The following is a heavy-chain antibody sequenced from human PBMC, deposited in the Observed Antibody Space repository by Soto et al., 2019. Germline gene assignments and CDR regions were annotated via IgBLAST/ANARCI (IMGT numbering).Heavy chain of an antibody. V-gene: IGHV3-30-3*01. D-gene: IGHD6-19*01. Sequence: QVQLVESGGGVVQPGRSLRLSCAASGFTFSSYAMHWVRQAPGKGLEWVAVISYDGSNKYYADSVKGRFTISRDNSKNTQYLQMNSLRAEDTAVYYGAREGGWLARPLGMDVWGQGTTVTVSS. CDR2: ISYDGSNK. J-gene: IGHJ6*02. CDR3: AREGGWLARPLGMDV. CDR1: GFTFSSYA.